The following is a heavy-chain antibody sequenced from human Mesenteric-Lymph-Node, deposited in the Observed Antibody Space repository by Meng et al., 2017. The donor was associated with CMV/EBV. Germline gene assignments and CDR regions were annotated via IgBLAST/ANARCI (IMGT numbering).Heavy chain of an antibody. J-gene: IGHJ5*02. V-gene: IGHV3-74*01. D-gene: IGHD1-26*01. Sequence: FTFSSSWMHWVRQAPGKGLVWVSRINSDGSSTSYADSVKGRFTISRDNAKNTLYLQMNSLRAEDTAVYYCARDVRVGATSGSWFDPWGQGTLVTVSS. CDR3: ARDVRVGATSGSWFDP. CDR2: INSDGSST. CDR1: FTFSSSW.